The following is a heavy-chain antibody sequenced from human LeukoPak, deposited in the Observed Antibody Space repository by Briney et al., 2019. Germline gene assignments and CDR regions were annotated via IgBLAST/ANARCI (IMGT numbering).Heavy chain of an antibody. V-gene: IGHV4-30-2*01. CDR3: ATSYGSNFY. CDR2: IYLSGYT. D-gene: IGHD6-19*01. Sequence: SETLSLTCPVSGGSITEGGYSWGWIRQPPGKGLEWIGFIYLSGYTYYNPSLKSRVIISLDKSENQFSLKLNSVTAADTAVYYCATSYGSNFYWGQGTLVTVSS. CDR1: GGSITEGGYS. J-gene: IGHJ4*02.